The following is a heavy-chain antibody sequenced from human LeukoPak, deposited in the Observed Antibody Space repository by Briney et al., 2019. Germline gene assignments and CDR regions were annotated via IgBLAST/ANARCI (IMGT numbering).Heavy chain of an antibody. CDR1: GYTFTSYG. D-gene: IGHD2-15*01. CDR2: ISAYNGNT. CDR3: ARAGGYCGRISCPYYFDY. J-gene: IGHJ4*02. Sequence: ASVKVSCKASGYTFTSYGINWVRQAPGQGLEWMGWISAYNGNTNYAQKLQGRVTMTRNTSISTAYMELSSLRSEDTAVYYCARAGGYCGRISCPYYFDYWGQGSLVAVSS. V-gene: IGHV1-18*01.